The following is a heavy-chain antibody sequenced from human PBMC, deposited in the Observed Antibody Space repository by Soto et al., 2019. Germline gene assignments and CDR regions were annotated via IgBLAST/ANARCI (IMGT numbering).Heavy chain of an antibody. J-gene: IGHJ6*02. CDR1: GFTFSSYP. Sequence: GGSLRLSCAASGFTFSSYPMHWVRQAPGKGLEWVAVISSDGSNKYYADSVMGRFTISRDNSKNTLYLQMNSLRAEDTAVYYCASISFKDYGMDVWGQGTTVTVSS. CDR3: ASISFKDYGMDV. V-gene: IGHV3-30-3*01. CDR2: ISSDGSNK.